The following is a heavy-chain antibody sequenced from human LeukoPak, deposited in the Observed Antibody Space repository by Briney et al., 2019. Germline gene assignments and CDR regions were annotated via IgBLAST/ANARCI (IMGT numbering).Heavy chain of an antibody. CDR2: ITWNGGST. Sequence: GGSLRLPCAASGFTFSNYGMSWVRQAPGKGLEWVSGITWNGGSTGYADSVKGRFTISRDNAKNSLYLQMNSLRAEDTALYYCARGIDDGDNWFDPWGQGTLVTVSS. D-gene: IGHD1-1*01. J-gene: IGHJ5*02. V-gene: IGHV3-20*04. CDR1: GFTFSNYG. CDR3: ARGIDDGDNWFDP.